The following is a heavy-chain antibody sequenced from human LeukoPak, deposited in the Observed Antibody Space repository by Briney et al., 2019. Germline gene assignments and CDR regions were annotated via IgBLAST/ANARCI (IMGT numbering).Heavy chain of an antibody. Sequence: GRSVRLSCSASGFTFSNFGLNWVRQAPGKGLEFVAFISDNGRRTYYLESVKGRFTISRDDSKNTLYLQMSSLRVEDTAVYYCARDRIGKYSIDYWGQGTLVTVSS. V-gene: IGHV3-33*08. J-gene: IGHJ4*02. CDR3: ARDRIGKYSIDY. CDR2: ISDNGRRT. CDR1: GFTFSNFG. D-gene: IGHD2-15*01.